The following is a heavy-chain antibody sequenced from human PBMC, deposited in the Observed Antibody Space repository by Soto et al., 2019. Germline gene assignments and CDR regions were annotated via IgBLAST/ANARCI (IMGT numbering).Heavy chain of an antibody. Sequence: EVQLLESGGGLVQPGGSLTLSCAASGFTFNNYAMSWVRQAPGKGLEWVSGISASGSRTFYEDSVKGPFTVSRDFSKNTVSRKMGSPDGEETAVYFCGEDPNGDYVGGFEFWGPGTMVTVSS. CDR2: ISASGSRT. CDR1: GFTFNNYA. CDR3: GEDPNGDYVGGFEF. D-gene: IGHD4-17*01. J-gene: IGHJ3*01. V-gene: IGHV3-23*01.